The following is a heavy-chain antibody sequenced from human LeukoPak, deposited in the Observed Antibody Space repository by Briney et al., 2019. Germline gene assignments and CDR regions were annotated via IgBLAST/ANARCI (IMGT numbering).Heavy chain of an antibody. J-gene: IGHJ4*02. CDR1: GYSFATYW. Sequence: GESLKISCKGSGYSFATYWIGWVRQMPGKGLKWMGTIYPADSHTRYSPSFQGQVTISADKSTSSAYLQWSSLKASDTAIYFCARRSTNGWDFDYWGQGTLVTVSS. CDR3: ARRSTNGWDFDY. V-gene: IGHV5-51*01. D-gene: IGHD2-8*01. CDR2: IYPADSHT.